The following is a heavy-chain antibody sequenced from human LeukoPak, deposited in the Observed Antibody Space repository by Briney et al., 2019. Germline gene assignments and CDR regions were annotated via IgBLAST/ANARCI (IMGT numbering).Heavy chain of an antibody. V-gene: IGHV3-23*01. CDR2: ISDSGGRT. Sequence: PGGSLRLSCAVSGITLSNYGMRWLRQAPGKGLEWVAGISDSGGRTNYADSVKGRFTISRDNPKNTLYLQMNSLRAEDTAVYFCAKRGVVIRVILVGFHKEAYYFDSWGQGALVTVSS. CDR1: GITLSNYG. CDR3: AKRGVVIRVILVGFHKEAYYFDS. D-gene: IGHD3-22*01. J-gene: IGHJ4*02.